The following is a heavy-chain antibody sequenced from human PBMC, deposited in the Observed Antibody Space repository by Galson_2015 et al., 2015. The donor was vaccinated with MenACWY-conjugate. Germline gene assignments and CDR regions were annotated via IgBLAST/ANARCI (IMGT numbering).Heavy chain of an antibody. CDR2: IDWDDHK. D-gene: IGHD1-26*01. CDR1: GFSLSTRGMC. Sequence: PALVKPTQTLTLTCTFSGFSLSTRGMCVPWIRQPPGKAPEWLALIDWDDHKYYSTSLKTRLTISKDTSKNQVVLTMTNMDPVDTATYYCARGLRWGSGGYYYMDVWGKGTTVTVSS. V-gene: IGHV2-70*01. J-gene: IGHJ6*03. CDR3: ARGLRWGSGGYYYMDV.